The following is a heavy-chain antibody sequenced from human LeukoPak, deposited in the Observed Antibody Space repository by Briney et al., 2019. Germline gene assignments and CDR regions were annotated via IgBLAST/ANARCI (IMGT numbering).Heavy chain of an antibody. J-gene: IGHJ4*02. CDR3: ASGGYSYGYGY. Sequence: GRSLRLSCAASGFTFSSYAMHWVRQAPGKGLEWVAVISYGGSNKYYADSVKGRFTISRDNSKNTLYLQMNSLRAEDTAVYYCASGGYSYGYGYWGQGTLVTVSS. V-gene: IGHV3-30-3*01. D-gene: IGHD5-18*01. CDR1: GFTFSSYA. CDR2: ISYGGSNK.